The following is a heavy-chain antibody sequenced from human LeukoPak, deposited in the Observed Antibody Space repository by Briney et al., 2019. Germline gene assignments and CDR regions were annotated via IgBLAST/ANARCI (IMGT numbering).Heavy chain of an antibody. J-gene: IGHJ4*02. V-gene: IGHV1-69*05. D-gene: IGHD6-19*01. CDR1: GGTFSSYA. Sequence: SVKVSCKASGGTFSSYAISWVRQAPGQGLEWMGRIIPIFGTANYAQKFQGRVTITTDESTSTAYMELSSLRSEGTAVYYCARVAVAQGAPDYWGQGTLVTVSS. CDR2: IIPIFGTA. CDR3: ARVAVAQGAPDY.